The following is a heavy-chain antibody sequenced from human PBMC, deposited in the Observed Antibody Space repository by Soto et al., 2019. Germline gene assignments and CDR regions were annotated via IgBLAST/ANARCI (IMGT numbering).Heavy chain of an antibody. Sequence: GESLKISCAASGFTVSSNYMSWVRQAPGKGLEWVSVIYSGGSTYYADSVKGRFTISRDNSKNTLYLQMNSLRAEDTAVYYCAIAARASQYYFDYWGQGTLVTVSS. J-gene: IGHJ4*02. CDR1: GFTVSSNY. CDR3: AIAARASQYYFDY. V-gene: IGHV3-66*01. CDR2: IYSGGST.